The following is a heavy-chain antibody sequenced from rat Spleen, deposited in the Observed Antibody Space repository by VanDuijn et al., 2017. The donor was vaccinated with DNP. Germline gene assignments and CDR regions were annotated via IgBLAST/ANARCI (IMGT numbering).Heavy chain of an antibody. CDR1: GFTFSNFD. V-gene: IGHV5-20*01. D-gene: IGHD1-2*01. Sequence: EVQLVESGGGLVQPGRSLKLSCEVSGFTFSNFDMAWVRQAPMKGLEWVATIIYDGSSTYYRDSVKGRFIVSRDNAKSSLYLQMDSLRSEDTATYYCTTGGAAAYWGQGTLVTVSS. J-gene: IGHJ3*01. CDR2: IIYDGSST. CDR3: TTGGAAAY.